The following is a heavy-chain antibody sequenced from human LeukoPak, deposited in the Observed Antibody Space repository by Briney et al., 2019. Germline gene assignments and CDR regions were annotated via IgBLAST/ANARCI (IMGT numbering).Heavy chain of an antibody. CDR1: GYTLSELS. Sequence: ASVKVSCKVSGYTLSELSMNWVRQAPGKGLEWMGGFDPEDGKTIYAQEFHGRVTMTEDTSTDTAYMELISLTSEDTAVYYCTTGDSPSGGYFEYWGQGTLVTVSS. D-gene: IGHD2-21*02. CDR2: FDPEDGKT. CDR3: TTGDSPSGGYFEY. J-gene: IGHJ4*02. V-gene: IGHV1-24*01.